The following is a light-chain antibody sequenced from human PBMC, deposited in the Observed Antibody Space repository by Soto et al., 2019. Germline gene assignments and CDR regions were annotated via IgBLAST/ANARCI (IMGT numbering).Light chain of an antibody. J-gene: IGKJ1*01. Sequence: EIVLTQSPGTLSLSPGERATLSCRSSQSVSSSYLAWYQQKPGQAPRLLIYDVSSRATGIPDRFSGIGSGTDFTLTISRLEPEDFAVYYCQQYGSLPTFGQGTKVEIK. CDR3: QQYGSLPT. CDR1: QSVSSSY. CDR2: DVS. V-gene: IGKV3-20*01.